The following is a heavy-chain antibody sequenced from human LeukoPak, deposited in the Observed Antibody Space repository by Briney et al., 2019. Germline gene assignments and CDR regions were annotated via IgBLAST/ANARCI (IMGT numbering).Heavy chain of an antibody. CDR3: ASGGGVAAAYFDY. CDR1: GFTFSSYA. J-gene: IGHJ4*02. Sequence: PGRSLRLSCAASGFTFSSYAVHWVRQAPGKGLEWVAVISYDGSNKYYADSVKGRFTISRDNSKNTLYLQMNSLRAEDTAVYYCASGGGVAAAYFDYWGQGTLVTVSS. V-gene: IGHV3-30*04. CDR2: ISYDGSNK. D-gene: IGHD6-13*01.